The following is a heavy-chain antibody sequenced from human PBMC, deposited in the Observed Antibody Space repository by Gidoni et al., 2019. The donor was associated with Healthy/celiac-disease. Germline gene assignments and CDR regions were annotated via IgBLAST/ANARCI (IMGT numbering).Heavy chain of an antibody. CDR2: INPNSGGT. D-gene: IGHD4-4*01. V-gene: IGHV1-2*02. CDR1: GHTFTGYY. CDR3: ARDRDYSNSPFDY. Sequence: QVPLVQSGAEVKKPGASVMVSCNASGHTFTGYYMHWVRQAPGQGLEWMGWINPNSGGTNYAQKLQGRVTMTRDTSISTAYMELSRLRSDDTAVYYCARDRDYSNSPFDYWGQGTLVTVSS. J-gene: IGHJ4*02.